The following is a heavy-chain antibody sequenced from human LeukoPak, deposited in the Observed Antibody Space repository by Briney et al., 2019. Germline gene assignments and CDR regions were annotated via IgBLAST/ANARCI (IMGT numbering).Heavy chain of an antibody. V-gene: IGHV3-7*04. D-gene: IGHD2-21*02. CDR2: IHPDGIEK. J-gene: IGHJ5*01. Sequence: PGGSPRLSCAASGFTFRTYWMSWVRQAPGKGLEWVANIHPDGIEKYHVDSVKGRFTIFRDNARNLLYLRMSSLRADDTAVYYCSRGDDSSGDSWGQGTLVTVSS. CDR1: GFTFRTYW. CDR3: SRGDDSSGDS.